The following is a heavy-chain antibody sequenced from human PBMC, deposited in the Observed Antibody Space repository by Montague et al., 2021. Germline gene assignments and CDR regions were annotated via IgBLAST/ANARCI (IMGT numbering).Heavy chain of an antibody. CDR1: GFTFSSYN. V-gene: IGHV3-21*01. J-gene: IGHJ6*02. CDR2: MSSGSNYI. D-gene: IGHD5-18*01. CDR3: AREVKMGEGYKYGQAPYYYYGMDV. Sequence: SRRLSCAASGFTFSSYNMNWVRQAPGKGLEWVSSMSSGSNYIYYADSLMGRLTISRDNAKNSLYLQMNRLIAEDTAVYYCAREVKMGEGYKYGQAPYYYYGMDVWGQGTTVTVSS.